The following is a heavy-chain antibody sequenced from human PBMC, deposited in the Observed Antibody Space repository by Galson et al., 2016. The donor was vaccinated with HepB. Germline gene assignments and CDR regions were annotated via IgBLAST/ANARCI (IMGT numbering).Heavy chain of an antibody. CDR1: GFTVSSNY. Sequence: SLRLSCAASGFTVSSNYMSWVRQAPGKGLEWVSVIYSGGSTYYADSVKGRFTISRDNSKNTLYLQMNSRRAEDTAVYYCARHRSSWALEFDYWGQGTLVTVSS. V-gene: IGHV3-53*01. CDR3: ARHRSSWALEFDY. CDR2: IYSGGST. D-gene: IGHD6-13*01. J-gene: IGHJ4*02.